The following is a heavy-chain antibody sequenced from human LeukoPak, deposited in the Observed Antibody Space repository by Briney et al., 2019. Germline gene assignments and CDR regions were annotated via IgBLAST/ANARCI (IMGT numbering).Heavy chain of an antibody. CDR1: GYTFTGYY. D-gene: IGHD3-10*01. V-gene: IGHV1-2*02. J-gene: IGHJ4*02. CDR2: INPNSGGT. Sequence: ASVKVSCKASGYTFTGYYMHWVRQAPGQGLEWMGWINPNSGGTNYAQKFQGRVTMTRDTSISTAYMELSRLRSDDTAVYYCAGESAKYYYGSGSSYWGQGTLVTVSS. CDR3: AGESAKYYYGSGSSY.